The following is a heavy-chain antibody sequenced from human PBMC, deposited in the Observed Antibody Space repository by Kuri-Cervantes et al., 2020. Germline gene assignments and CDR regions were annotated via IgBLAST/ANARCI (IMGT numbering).Heavy chain of an antibody. CDR2: ISSSGSTI. Sequence: LSLTCAASGFTFGDYYMSWIRQAPGKGLEWVSYISSSGSTIYYADSVKGRFTISRDNAKNSLYLQMNSLRAEDTAVYYCARDLGSGSYYNAHYYYYGMDVWGQGTTVTVSS. CDR3: ARDLGSGSYYNAHYYYYGMDV. J-gene: IGHJ6*02. CDR1: GFTFGDYY. V-gene: IGHV3-11*04. D-gene: IGHD3-10*01.